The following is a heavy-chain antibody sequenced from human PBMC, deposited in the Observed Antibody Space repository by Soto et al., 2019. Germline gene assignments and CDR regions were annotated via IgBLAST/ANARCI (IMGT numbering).Heavy chain of an antibody. CDR3: ARADSSGYYPYFDY. CDR2: IHGGGNSA. J-gene: IGHJ4*02. CDR1: GFTFNNYW. D-gene: IGHD3-22*01. Sequence: GGSLRLSCAASGFTFNNYWMHWVRQAPGKGLMWVSVIHGGGNSAYYADSVKGRFTISRDNSKNTLYLQMSSLRGEDTAVYYCARADSSGYYPYFDYWGQGTLVTVSS. V-gene: IGHV3-74*01.